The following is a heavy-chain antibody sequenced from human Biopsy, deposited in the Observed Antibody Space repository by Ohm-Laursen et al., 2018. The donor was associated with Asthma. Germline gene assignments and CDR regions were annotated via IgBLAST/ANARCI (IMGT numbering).Heavy chain of an antibody. CDR2: VNTGNGDT. J-gene: IGHJ3*01. CDR1: GYNFISFA. Sequence: SVKVSCKASGYNFISFAIHWVRQAPGQRLEWMDWVNTGNGDTKYSQKFQGRVTITRDTSASTSYMELRSLRSEDTATYYCARTYYDFLTGQVKDVFGVWGQGTMVTVSS. D-gene: IGHD3-9*01. CDR3: ARTYYDFLTGQVKDVFGV. V-gene: IGHV1-3*04.